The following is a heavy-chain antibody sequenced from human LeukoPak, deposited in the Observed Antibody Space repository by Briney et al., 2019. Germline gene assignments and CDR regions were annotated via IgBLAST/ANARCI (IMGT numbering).Heavy chain of an antibody. Sequence: PGGSLPLPRAASGFTFSSYGMHWIRQAPGKGLEWVAFIRYDGSNKYYADSVKGRLTIFRDSSKNTLYLQMNSLRAEDTAVYYCAKAVYDSGGYGYFDYCGEGTLFTVSS. CDR2: IRYDGSNK. J-gene: IGHJ4*02. D-gene: IGHD3-22*01. V-gene: IGHV3-30*02. CDR3: AKAVYDSGGYGYFDY. CDR1: GFTFSSYG.